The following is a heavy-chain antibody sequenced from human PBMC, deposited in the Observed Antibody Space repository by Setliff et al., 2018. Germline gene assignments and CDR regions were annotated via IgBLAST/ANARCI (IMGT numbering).Heavy chain of an antibody. J-gene: IGHJ5*01. CDR3: ARELRSPYWHLDS. CDR2: FIPILGAT. CDR1: GGTFSSSG. D-gene: IGHD3-16*01. Sequence: ASVKVSCKSSGGTFSSSGITWVRQAPGQGLQWLGRFIPILGATNYAQNFQGRVTITADESTSTGYMELRSLRSDDTAVYYCARELRSPYWHLDSWGQGTQVTV. V-gene: IGHV1-69*13.